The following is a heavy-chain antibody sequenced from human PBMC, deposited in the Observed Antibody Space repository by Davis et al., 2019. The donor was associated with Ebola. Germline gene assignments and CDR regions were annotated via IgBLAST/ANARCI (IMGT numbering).Heavy chain of an antibody. J-gene: IGHJ4*02. CDR1: GFAFSSYV. CDR2: ISHDGTIT. D-gene: IGHD5-24*01. V-gene: IGHV3-74*01. CDR3: SRMKRWLTQFEN. Sequence: GALRLSCAASGFAFSSYVMHWVRQAPGKGLVWVSRISHDGTITTYADSVRGRFTVSRDKSKNELYLQMDSLTPEDTAVYYCSRMKRWLTQFENWGRGTLVTVSS.